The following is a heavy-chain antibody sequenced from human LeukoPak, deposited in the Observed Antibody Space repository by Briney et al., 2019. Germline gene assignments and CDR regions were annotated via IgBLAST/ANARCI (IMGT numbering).Heavy chain of an antibody. V-gene: IGHV1-69*08. D-gene: IGHD3-3*01. J-gene: IGHJ4*02. CDR2: IIPAIGPP. Sequence: SVKVSCKTSGGTFHSFTFSWVRQAPGQGLEWMGWIIPAIGPPKYSQRFQDRVTITADKSTNTAYMELSSLRSEDAAVYYCARDLGTIFGEVDWGQGTLVTVSS. CDR1: GGTFHSFT. CDR3: ARDLGTIFGEVD.